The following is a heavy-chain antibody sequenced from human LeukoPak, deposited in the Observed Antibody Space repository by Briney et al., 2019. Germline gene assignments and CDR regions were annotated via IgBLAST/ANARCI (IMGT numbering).Heavy chain of an antibody. CDR1: GYTFTSYG. D-gene: IGHD5-18*01. J-gene: IGHJ4*02. CDR2: ISAYNGNT. V-gene: IGHV1-18*01. Sequence: GASVKVSCKASGYTFTSYGISWVRQAPGQGLEWMGWISAYNGNTNYAQKLQGRVTITRNTSISTAYMELSSLRSEDTAVYYCARGYSYGYAPYWGQGTLVTVSS. CDR3: ARGYSYGYAPY.